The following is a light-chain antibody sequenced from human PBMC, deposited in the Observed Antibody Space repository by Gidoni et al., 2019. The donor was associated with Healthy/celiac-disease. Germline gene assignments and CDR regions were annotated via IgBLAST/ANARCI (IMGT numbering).Light chain of an antibody. CDR3: QQYGSSPRT. CDR1: QSVSSSY. CDR2: GAS. V-gene: IGKV3-20*01. J-gene: IGKJ1*01. Sequence: EIVLTQSPGTLSLSPGERATLSCRASQSVSSSYLARYQQKPGQAPRLLIYGASSRATGIPDRFSGSGSGTDFTLTISRLGPEDFAVYYCQQYGSSPRTFGQXTKVEIK.